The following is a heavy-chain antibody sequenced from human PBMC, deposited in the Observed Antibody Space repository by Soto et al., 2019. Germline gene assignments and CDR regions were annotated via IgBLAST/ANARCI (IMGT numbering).Heavy chain of an antibody. CDR1: GFTFSFCA. D-gene: IGHD3-22*01. V-gene: IGHV3-23*01. CDR2: IRGSGGDT. J-gene: IGHJ4*01. CDR3: VEGHSASYDYFDY. Sequence: EVQLLESGGGLVQPGGSLRLSCAASGFTFSFCAMSWVRQAPGKGVEWVSSIRGSGGDTYYADSVRGRFTISRDNSKKTPYLQMNSLRVTDTAVYYCVEGHSASYDYFDYWGHGTLVNVSS.